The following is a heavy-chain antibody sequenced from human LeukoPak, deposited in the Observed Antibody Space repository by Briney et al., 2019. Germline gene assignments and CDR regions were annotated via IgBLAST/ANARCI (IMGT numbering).Heavy chain of an antibody. CDR2: INPNSGGT. CDR3: ARDRRAGSSGYRPYYFDY. CDR1: GYTFTGYY. V-gene: IGHV1-2*02. J-gene: IGHJ4*02. Sequence: ASVKVSCKASGYTFTGYYMHWVRQAPGQGLEWMGWINPNSGGTNCAQKFQGRVTMTRDTSISTAYMELSRLRSDDTAVYYCARDRRAGSSGYRPYYFDYWGQGTLVTVSS. D-gene: IGHD3-22*01.